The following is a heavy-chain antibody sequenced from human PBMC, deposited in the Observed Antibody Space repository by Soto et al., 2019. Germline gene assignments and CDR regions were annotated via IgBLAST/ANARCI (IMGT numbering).Heavy chain of an antibody. V-gene: IGHV3-30*04. CDR2: ISYDGSKK. D-gene: IGHD6-19*01. CDR1: GFSVSSYS. J-gene: IGHJ4*02. CDR3: ARSTAVSALGF. Sequence: QVQLVESGGGVVQPGKSLRASCAASGFSVSSYSMHWIRQAPGKGLEWVTVISYDGSKKYYEDSVKGRFSISRDTSKNTVYLQMNSLRVEDTAVYYCARSTAVSALGFWGPGTLVTVSS.